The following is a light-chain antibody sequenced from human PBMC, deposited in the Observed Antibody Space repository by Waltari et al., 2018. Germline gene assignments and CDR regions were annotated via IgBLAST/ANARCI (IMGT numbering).Light chain of an antibody. Sequence: QSALTQPASVSGSPGQSIPISCTGTSSDVGGYNPVPCYQQHPGKAPKLMIYDVTKRPSGVSDRFSGSKSGNTASLTISGLQAEDEADYYCNSYTSSSTLWVFGGGTKLTVL. CDR1: SSDVGGYNP. CDR2: DVT. V-gene: IGLV2-14*01. J-gene: IGLJ3*02. CDR3: NSYTSSSTLWV.